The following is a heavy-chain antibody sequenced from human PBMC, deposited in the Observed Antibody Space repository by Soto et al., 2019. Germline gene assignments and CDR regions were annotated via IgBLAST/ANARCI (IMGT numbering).Heavy chain of an antibody. J-gene: IGHJ5*02. CDR3: ASAQYCSTPSCYTPSKDWFDP. CDR2: ISYDGSNK. Sequence: GGSLRLSCAASGFTFSSYAMHWVRQAPGKGLEWVAVISYDGSNKYYADSVKGRFTISRDNSKNTLYLQMNSLRAEDTAVYYCASAQYCSTPSCYTPSKDWFDPWGRGTLVTVSS. CDR1: GFTFSSYA. D-gene: IGHD2-2*02. V-gene: IGHV3-30-3*01.